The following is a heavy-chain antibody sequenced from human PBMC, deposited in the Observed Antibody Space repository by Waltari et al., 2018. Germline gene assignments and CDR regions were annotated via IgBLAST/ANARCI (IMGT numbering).Heavy chain of an antibody. J-gene: IGHJ6*03. D-gene: IGHD3-10*01. Sequence: QLQLQESGSGLVKPSQTLSLTCAVSGGSISSGGYSWSWIRQPPGKGLEWIGYIYHRGRTYYNPSLKSRVTISVDRSKNQFSLKLSSVTAADTAVYYCARGVGYYYGSGTFNYYYMDVWGKGTTVTVSS. CDR3: ARGVGYYYGSGTFNYYYMDV. V-gene: IGHV4-30-2*01. CDR2: IYHRGRT. CDR1: GGSISSGGYS.